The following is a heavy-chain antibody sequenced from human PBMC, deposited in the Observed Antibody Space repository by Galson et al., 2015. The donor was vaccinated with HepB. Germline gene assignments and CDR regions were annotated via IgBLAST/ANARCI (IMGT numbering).Heavy chain of an antibody. CDR3: AGDWGTSGWLH. Sequence: SLRLSCAVSGFTVSKYYVSWVRQTPGKGLEWVSFINSGGSAYYAGSVKGRFTISRDNSKNTLYLQMNSLRPEDTAVYYCAGDWGTSGWLHWGQGTLVTVSS. J-gene: IGHJ4*02. CDR1: GFTVSKYY. D-gene: IGHD6-19*01. CDR2: INSGGSA. V-gene: IGHV3-53*05.